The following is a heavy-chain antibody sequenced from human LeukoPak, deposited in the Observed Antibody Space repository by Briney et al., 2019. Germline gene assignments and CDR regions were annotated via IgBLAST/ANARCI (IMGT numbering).Heavy chain of an antibody. J-gene: IGHJ4*02. Sequence: GGSLRLSCAASGXAASGFTVTTYWMSWVRQAPGKGLEWVANINQDGNEKYYVASVKGRFTISRDNAKNSLYLQMNSLRGEDTAVYYCARLGSIAAAGTPDYWGQGTLVTVSS. V-gene: IGHV3-7*02. CDR1: GFTVTTYW. CDR3: ARLGSIAAAGTPDY. D-gene: IGHD6-13*01. CDR2: INQDGNEK.